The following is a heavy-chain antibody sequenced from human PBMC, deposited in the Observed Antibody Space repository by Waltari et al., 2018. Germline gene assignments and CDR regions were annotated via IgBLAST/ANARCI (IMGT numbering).Heavy chain of an antibody. J-gene: IGHJ6*03. D-gene: IGHD1-1*01. CDR1: GGSFSNYY. CDR3: AGLRFNSYYFYHMDV. CDR2: IDHSGST. Sequence: QVHLQQWGAGLLKPSETLSLTCGVSGGSFSNYYWSWTRQPPGRGLEWIEEIDHSGSTNYHPSLKSRVTLSVDTSKKEFSLRLTSVTAADTAIYYCAGLRFNSYYFYHMDVWGKGTTVTVSS. V-gene: IGHV4-34*02.